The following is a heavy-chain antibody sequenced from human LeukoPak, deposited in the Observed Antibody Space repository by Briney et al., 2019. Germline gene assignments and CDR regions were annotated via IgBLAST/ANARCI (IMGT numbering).Heavy chain of an antibody. J-gene: IGHJ1*01. CDR3: ARTSVGTMTYGYFQH. D-gene: IGHD3-22*01. Sequence: GASVKVSCKASGYTFTSYGISWVRQAPGQGLEWMGWISAYNGNTNYAQKLQGRVTMTTDTSTSTAYMELRSLRSDDTAVYYCARTSVGTMTYGYFQHWGQGTLVTVSS. CDR2: ISAYNGNT. V-gene: IGHV1-18*01. CDR1: GYTFTSYG.